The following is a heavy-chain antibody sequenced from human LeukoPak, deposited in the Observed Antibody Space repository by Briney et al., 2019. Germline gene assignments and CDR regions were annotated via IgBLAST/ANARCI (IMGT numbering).Heavy chain of an antibody. CDR2: INPNSGGT. Sequence: ASVKVSCKASGYTFTGYYMHWVRQAPGQEREWMGWINPNSGGTNYAQKFQGRVTMTRDTSISTAYMELSRLRSDDTAVYYCAREYCSSTSCYGVPNWFDPWGQGTLVTVSS. D-gene: IGHD2-2*01. CDR1: GYTFTGYY. V-gene: IGHV1-2*02. CDR3: AREYCSSTSCYGVPNWFDP. J-gene: IGHJ5*02.